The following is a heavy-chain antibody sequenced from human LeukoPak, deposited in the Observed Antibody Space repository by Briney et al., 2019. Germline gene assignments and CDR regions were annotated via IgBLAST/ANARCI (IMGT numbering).Heavy chain of an antibody. J-gene: IGHJ4*02. V-gene: IGHV4-34*01. CDR1: GGSFRGYY. CDR3: ARITGTTFMDY. Sequence: PSETLSLTCAVCGGSFRGYYWSWLRQPPGKGLEWIGEINHSGSTNYNPSLKSRVTISVDTSKNQFSLKLSSVTAADTAVYYCARITGTTFMDYWGQGTLVTVSS. D-gene: IGHD1-7*01. CDR2: INHSGST.